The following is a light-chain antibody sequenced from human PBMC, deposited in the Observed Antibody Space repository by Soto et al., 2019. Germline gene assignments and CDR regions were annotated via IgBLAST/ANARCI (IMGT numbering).Light chain of an antibody. V-gene: IGLV2-14*03. CDR3: SSYTSTSSYV. CDR1: SSDVGGYNS. J-gene: IGLJ1*01. Sequence: SVLTQPASVSGSPGQLITVSCTGTSSDVGGYNSVSWYQQHPGKPPKLIIYEVSNRPSGVSDRFSGSKSGNTASLTISGLQAEDEADYYCSSYTSTSSYVFATGTKVTVL. CDR2: EVS.